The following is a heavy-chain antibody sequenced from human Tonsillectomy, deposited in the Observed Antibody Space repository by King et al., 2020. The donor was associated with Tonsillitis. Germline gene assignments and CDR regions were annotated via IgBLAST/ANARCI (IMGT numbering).Heavy chain of an antibody. V-gene: IGHV4-34*01. CDR2: INHSGGT. CDR3: ARGNGLCAI. D-gene: IGHD6-19*01. J-gene: IGHJ3*02. Sequence: VQLQQWGAGLLKPSETLSLTCTVYGGSFSGYYWSWIRQPPGKGLEWIGEINHSGGTNYNPSLKSRVTISVDTSKNQFSRKLTSVTAAETAMYYCARGNGLCAIWGQGTMVTVSS. CDR1: GGSFSGYY.